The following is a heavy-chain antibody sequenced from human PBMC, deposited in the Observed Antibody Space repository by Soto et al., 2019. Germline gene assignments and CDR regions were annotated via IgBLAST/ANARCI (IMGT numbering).Heavy chain of an antibody. Sequence: QVQLQESGPGLVKPSETLSLTCTVSGGSISSYYWSWIRQPPGKGLEWIGYIYYSGSTNYNPSLKSRVTISVDTSKNQFSLKLSSVTAADTAVYYCARVNSVTMVRGVIIRYWYFDLWGRGTLVTVSS. CDR2: IYYSGST. CDR1: GGSISSYY. V-gene: IGHV4-59*01. J-gene: IGHJ2*01. CDR3: ARVNSVTMVRGVIIRYWYFDL. D-gene: IGHD3-10*01.